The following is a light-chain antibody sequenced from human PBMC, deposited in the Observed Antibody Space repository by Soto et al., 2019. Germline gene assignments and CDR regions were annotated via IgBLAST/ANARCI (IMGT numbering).Light chain of an antibody. CDR1: QSLLHSNGNKD. CDR2: LGS. V-gene: IGKV2-28*01. Sequence: DIVMTQSPLSLPVTPGEPASISCRSSQSLLHSNGNKDLDWYLQKPGQSPHLLIYLGSNRASGGPDRFSGSASCTDFTLTVSRVEGADVGVYYCMPGLPPPPTFGQGTRLDIK. CDR3: MPGLPPPPT. J-gene: IGKJ2*01.